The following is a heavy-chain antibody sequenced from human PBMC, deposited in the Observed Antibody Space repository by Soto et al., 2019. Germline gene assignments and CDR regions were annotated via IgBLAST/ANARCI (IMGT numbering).Heavy chain of an antibody. V-gene: IGHV3-30*18. CDR2: ISYDGSNK. D-gene: IGHD1-26*01. J-gene: IGHJ3*02. CDR1: GFTFSSYG. CDR3: AKVLPVGARGHDAFDI. Sequence: QVQLVESGGGVVQPGSSLRLSCAASGFTFSSYGMHWVRQAPDKGLEWVAVISYDGSNKYSADSVKGRFTIPRDNSKKTLYQQMNSLRAEDTAVYYCAKVLPVGARGHDAFDIWGQGTMVTVSS.